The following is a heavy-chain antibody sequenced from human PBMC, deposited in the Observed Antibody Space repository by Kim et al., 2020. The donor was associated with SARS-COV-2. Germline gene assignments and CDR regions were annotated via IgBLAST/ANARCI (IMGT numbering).Heavy chain of an antibody. CDR1: GGSISSGGYY. V-gene: IGHV4-31*03. CDR3: ARVLPYYYDSSGPYFDY. Sequence: SETLSLTCTVSGGSISSGGYYWSWIRQHPGKGLEWIGYIYYSGSTYYNSSLKSRVTISVDTSKNQFSLKLSSVTAADTAVYYCARVLPYYYDSSGPYFDYWGQGTLVTVSS. D-gene: IGHD3-22*01. J-gene: IGHJ4*02. CDR2: IYYSGST.